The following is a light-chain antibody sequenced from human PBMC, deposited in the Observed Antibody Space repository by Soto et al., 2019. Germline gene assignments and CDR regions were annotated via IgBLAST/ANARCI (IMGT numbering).Light chain of an antibody. CDR3: QQCYSTPPT. J-gene: IGKJ5*01. CDR1: QSVLYSSNNKNY. V-gene: IGKV4-1*01. Sequence: DLLLTQSPDSLSVSLGERATINCKSSQSVLYSSNNKNYLAWYQQKPGQPPKLLIYWASTRESGVPDRFSGSGSGTDFTLTISSLQAEDVAVYYCQQCYSTPPTFGQGTRLEIK. CDR2: WAS.